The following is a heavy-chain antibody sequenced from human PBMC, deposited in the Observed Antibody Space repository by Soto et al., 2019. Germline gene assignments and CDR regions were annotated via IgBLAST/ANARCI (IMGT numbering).Heavy chain of an antibody. CDR1: GASISSSHW. CDR3: ARGDLSRAADY. J-gene: IGHJ4*02. V-gene: IGHV4-4*02. CDR2: IYHRGST. Sequence: QVQLQESGPGLVKPSGTLSLTCAVSGASISSSHWWSWVRQPPGKGLEWIGEIYHRGSTNYNPSLKSRVSISVDKFENHFSLKLSSMTAADTALYYCARGDLSRAADYWGQGTLVTVSS.